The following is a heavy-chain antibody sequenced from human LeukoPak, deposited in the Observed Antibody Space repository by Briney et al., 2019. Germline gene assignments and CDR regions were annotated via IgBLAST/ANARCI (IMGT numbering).Heavy chain of an antibody. Sequence: PGRSLTLSCAASGFSFSSFGMHWVRQAPGKGLEWVAVISYDGSNKYYADSVKGRFTISRDKSKNTLYLQLNSLRPEDTAVYYCAKDLSYSTDWPYFDYWGQGTLVTVSS. J-gene: IGHJ4*02. V-gene: IGHV3-30*18. CDR1: GFSFSSFG. CDR2: ISYDGSNK. CDR3: AKDLSYSTDWPYFDY. D-gene: IGHD6-19*01.